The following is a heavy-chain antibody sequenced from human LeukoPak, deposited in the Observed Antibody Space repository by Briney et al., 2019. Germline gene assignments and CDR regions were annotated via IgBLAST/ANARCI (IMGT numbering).Heavy chain of an antibody. D-gene: IGHD3-10*01. CDR2: INPNSGGT. CDR3: ARGGPVVTMVRGVNFDY. J-gene: IGHJ4*02. V-gene: IGHV1-2*04. Sequence: ASVKVSCKASGGTFSSYAISWVRQAPGQGLEWMGRINPNSGGTNYAQKFQGWVTMTRDTSISTAYMELSRLRSDDTAVYYCARGGPVVTMVRGVNFDYWGQGTLVTVSS. CDR1: GGTFSSYA.